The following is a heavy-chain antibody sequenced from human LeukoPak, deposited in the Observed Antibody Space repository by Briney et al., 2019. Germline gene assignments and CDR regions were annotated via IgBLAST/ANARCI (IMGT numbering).Heavy chain of an antibody. CDR2: IIPIFGTA. Sequence: ASVKVSCKASGGTFSSYAISWVRQAPGQGLEWMGGIIPIFGTANYAQKFQGRVTITADESTSTAYMELSSLRSEDTAVYYCARVRYSGHGHFDYWGQGTLVTVSS. J-gene: IGHJ4*02. D-gene: IGHD5-12*01. CDR1: GGTFSSYA. CDR3: ARVRYSGHGHFDY. V-gene: IGHV1-69*01.